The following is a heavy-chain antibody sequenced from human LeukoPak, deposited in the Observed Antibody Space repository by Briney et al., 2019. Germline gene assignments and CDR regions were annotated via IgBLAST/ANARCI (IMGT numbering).Heavy chain of an antibody. CDR2: TRNKANSYTT. CDR1: GFTFSDHY. V-gene: IGHV3-72*01. D-gene: IGHD4-17*01. Sequence: GGSLRLSCAASGFTFSDHYMDWVCQAPGKGLEWVGRTRNKANSYTTQYAASVKGRFTISRDDSKNSLYLQMNSLKTEDTAVYYCARARTIWGDYEYFFDYWGQGTLVTVSS. CDR3: ARARTIWGDYEYFFDY. J-gene: IGHJ4*02.